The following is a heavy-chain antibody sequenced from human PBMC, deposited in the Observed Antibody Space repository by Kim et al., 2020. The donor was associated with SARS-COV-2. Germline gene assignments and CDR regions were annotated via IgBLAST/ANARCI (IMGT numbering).Heavy chain of an antibody. J-gene: IGHJ6*02. CDR3: ARSLPRYYYGSGWYYNRDHYYYGMDV. Sequence: GGSLRLSCAASGFTFSSYNMPWVRQATGKGLEWVSAIDTAGDPYYPCSVKGRFTISRENAKNSLYLQMNSLRAGDTAVYYCARSLPRYYYGSGWYYNRDHYYYGMDVWGQGTTVTVSS. V-gene: IGHV3-13*05. D-gene: IGHD3-10*01. CDR2: IDTAGDP. CDR1: GFTFSSYN.